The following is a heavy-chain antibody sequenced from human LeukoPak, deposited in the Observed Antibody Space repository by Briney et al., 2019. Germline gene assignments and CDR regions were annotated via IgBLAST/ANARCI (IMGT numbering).Heavy chain of an antibody. D-gene: IGHD2-15*01. Sequence: SVKVSCKASGGTFSRYAINWVRQAPGQGLEWMGGIIPIFGTANYAQKFQGRVTITADESTSTAYMELSSLRSEDTAVYYCARSRGSCYSCGDYWGQGTLVTVSS. J-gene: IGHJ4*02. CDR3: ARSRGSCYSCGDY. CDR1: GGTFSRYA. CDR2: IIPIFGTA. V-gene: IGHV1-69*13.